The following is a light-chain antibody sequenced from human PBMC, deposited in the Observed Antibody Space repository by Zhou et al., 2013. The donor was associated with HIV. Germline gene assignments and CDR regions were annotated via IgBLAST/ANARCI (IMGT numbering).Light chain of an antibody. CDR1: QSISSY. J-gene: IGKJ1*01. CDR2: AAS. CDR3: QQHYSSRWT. V-gene: IGKV1-39*01. Sequence: DIQMTQSPSSLSASVGDRVTITCRASQSISSYLNWYQQKPGKAPKLLIYAASSLQSGVPSRFSGSGSGTDFTLTISSLQPDDFATYYCQQHYSSRWTFGQGTKVEIK.